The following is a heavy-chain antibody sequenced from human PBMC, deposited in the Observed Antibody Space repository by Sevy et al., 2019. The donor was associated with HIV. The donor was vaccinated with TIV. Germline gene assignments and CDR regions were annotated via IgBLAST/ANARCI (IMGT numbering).Heavy chain of an antibody. D-gene: IGHD3-10*01. V-gene: IGHV3-13*04. CDR1: GFTFGDYD. CDR3: ARGPPSGSEILLGSSNADNWYFDL. Sequence: GGSLRLSCAASGFTFGDYDMHWVRQGTGKSLEWVSSIGTAGDTYYAASVKGRFTVSRENATNSLYLQINGLRAGDTATYYCARGPPSGSEILLGSSNADNWYFDLWGRGTLVTVSS. CDR2: IGTAGDT. J-gene: IGHJ2*01.